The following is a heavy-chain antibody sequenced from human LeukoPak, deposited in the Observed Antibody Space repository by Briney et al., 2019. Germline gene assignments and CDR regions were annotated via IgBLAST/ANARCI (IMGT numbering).Heavy chain of an antibody. CDR3: ARGDGSGARLGY. V-gene: IGHV3-66*01. J-gene: IGHJ4*02. Sequence: GGSLRLSCAASGFTVSTNYMSWVRQAPGKGLEWVSAIYSGGSTFYADSVKGRFTISRDNSKDTLYLQMNSLRAEDTAVYYCARGDGSGARLGYWGQGTLVTVSS. CDR1: GFTVSTNY. D-gene: IGHD3-10*01. CDR2: IYSGGST.